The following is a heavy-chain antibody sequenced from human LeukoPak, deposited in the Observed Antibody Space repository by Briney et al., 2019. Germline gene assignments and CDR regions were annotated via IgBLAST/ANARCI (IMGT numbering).Heavy chain of an antibody. J-gene: IGHJ4*01. CDR2: ISNDGDTE. CDR3: ARLWGTIGTPMYYFDS. D-gene: IGHD1-1*01. V-gene: IGHV3-30*19. CDR1: GFTFSSYG. Sequence: GGSLRLSCAASGFTFSSYGMHWVRQAPGKGLEWVSFISNDGDTEYYADSVKGRFTVSRDNSKYMMFLQMNSLRPEDTAVYYCARLWGTIGTPMYYFDSWGHGTLVTVSS.